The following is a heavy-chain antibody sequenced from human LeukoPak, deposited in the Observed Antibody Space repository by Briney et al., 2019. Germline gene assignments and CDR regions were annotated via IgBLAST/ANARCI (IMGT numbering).Heavy chain of an antibody. CDR2: INPSGGST. J-gene: IGHJ6*02. Sequence: ASVKVSCKASGYTFTSYYMHWVRQAPGQGLEWMGIINPSGGSTSYAQKFQGRVTMTRDTSTSTVYMELSSLRSEDTAVYYCARDQYDFWSGYYTPLPYYGMDVWGQGTTVTVSS. V-gene: IGHV1-46*01. D-gene: IGHD3-3*01. CDR3: ARDQYDFWSGYYTPLPYYGMDV. CDR1: GYTFTSYY.